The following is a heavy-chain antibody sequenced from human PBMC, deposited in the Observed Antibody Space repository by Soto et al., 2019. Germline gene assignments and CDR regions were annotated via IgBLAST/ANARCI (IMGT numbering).Heavy chain of an antibody. CDR3: ARHPRDDYNYGGSGIFDY. J-gene: IGHJ4*02. D-gene: IGHD4-4*01. V-gene: IGHV4-39*01. CDR1: GGSISSRTFW. Sequence: QLQLQESGPGLVKPSETLSLTCSVSGGSISSRTFWWAWIRQPPGKRLEWMGDMYYSGSSYSSPSLKSPVTLPVDTSKNQMSLKLNSVTAADTAVYYCARHPRDDYNYGGSGIFDYWGQGTLVTVSS. CDR2: MYYSGSS.